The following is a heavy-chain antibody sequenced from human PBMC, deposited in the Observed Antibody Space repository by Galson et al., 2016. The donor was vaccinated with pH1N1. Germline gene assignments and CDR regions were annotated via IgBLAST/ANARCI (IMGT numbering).Heavy chain of an antibody. D-gene: IGHD7-27*01. CDR1: GYSFTRYW. V-gene: IGHV5-51*01. CDR2: IYPGDSDT. Sequence: QSGAEVTKPGESLKISCKGSGYSFTRYWIDWVRQMPGKGLEWMGIIYPGDSDTRYSPSFQGQVTISADKSISTAYLQWSSLKASDTAMYYCAGVGNGDPGYYYYMDVWGKGTTVTVSS. CDR3: AGVGNGDPGYYYYMDV. J-gene: IGHJ6*03.